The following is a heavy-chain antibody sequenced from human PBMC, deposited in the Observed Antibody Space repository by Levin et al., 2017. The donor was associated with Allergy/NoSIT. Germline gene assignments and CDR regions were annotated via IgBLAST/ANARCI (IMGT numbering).Heavy chain of an antibody. J-gene: IGHJ4*02. V-gene: IGHV3-30*18. CDR2: ISYDGSNK. Sequence: GGSLRLSCAASGFTFSNYGMHWVRQAPGKGLEWVAVISYDGSNKYYADSVKGRFTISRDNSNNTLYLQMNSLRAEDTAMYYCAKPPGASGYWGQGTLVTVSS. CDR3: AKPPGASGY. CDR1: GFTFSNYG.